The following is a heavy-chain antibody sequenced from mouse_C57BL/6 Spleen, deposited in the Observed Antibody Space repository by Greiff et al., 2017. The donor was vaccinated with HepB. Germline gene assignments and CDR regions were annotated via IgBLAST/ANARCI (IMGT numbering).Heavy chain of an antibody. D-gene: IGHD2-3*01. Sequence: QVQLQQSGPELVKPGASVKISCKASGYAFSSSWMNWVKQRPGKGLEWIGRIYPGDGDTNSNGKFKGKATLTADKSSSTAYMLRSSLTSEDSAVYFCARGDGYYWFAYWGQGTLVTVSA. CDR2: IYPGDGDT. CDR1: GYAFSSSW. V-gene: IGHV1-82*01. CDR3: ARGDGYYWFAY. J-gene: IGHJ3*01.